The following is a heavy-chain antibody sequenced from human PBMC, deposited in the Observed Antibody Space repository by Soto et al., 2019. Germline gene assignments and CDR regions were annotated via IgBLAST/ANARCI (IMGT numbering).Heavy chain of an antibody. CDR2: IYYSGST. Sequence: SETLSLTCTVSGGSISSYYWSWIRQPPGKGLEWIGYIYYSGSTNYNPSLKSRVTISVDTSKNQFSLKLSSVTAVDAAVYYCARDSLGDYYYYGMDVWGQGTTVTVSS. D-gene: IGHD3-16*01. J-gene: IGHJ6*02. V-gene: IGHV4-59*01. CDR1: GGSISSYY. CDR3: ARDSLGDYYYYGMDV.